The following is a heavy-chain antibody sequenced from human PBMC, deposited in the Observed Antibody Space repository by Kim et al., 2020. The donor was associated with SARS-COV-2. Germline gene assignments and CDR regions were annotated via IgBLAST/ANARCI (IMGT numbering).Heavy chain of an antibody. CDR2: IWYDGSDK. V-gene: IGHV3-33*01. J-gene: IGHJ4*02. CDR3: ARGFPPKIVAVTTYFDY. Sequence: GGSLRLSCAASGFIFSRYSMHWVRQAPGKGLEWVAFIWYDGSDKYYSDSVKGRFTISRDISSNTLSLQMNSLRVEDTAVYYCARGFPPKIVAVTTYFDYWGQGALVTVSS. CDR1: GFIFSRYS. D-gene: IGHD2-2*01.